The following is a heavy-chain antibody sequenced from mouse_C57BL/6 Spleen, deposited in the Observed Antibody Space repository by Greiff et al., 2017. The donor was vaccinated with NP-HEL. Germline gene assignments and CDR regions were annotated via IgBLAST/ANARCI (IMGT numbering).Heavy chain of an antibody. CDR1: GYTFTDHT. V-gene: IGHV1-78*01. D-gene: IGHD2-2*01. J-gene: IGHJ2*01. Sequence: VKLVESDAELVKPGASVKISCKVSGYTFTDHTIHWMKQRPEQGLEWIGYIYPRDGSTKYNEKFKGKATLTADKSSSTAYMQLNSLTSEDSAVYFCARDGYDAGGFDYWGQGTTLTVSS. CDR2: IYPRDGST. CDR3: ARDGYDAGGFDY.